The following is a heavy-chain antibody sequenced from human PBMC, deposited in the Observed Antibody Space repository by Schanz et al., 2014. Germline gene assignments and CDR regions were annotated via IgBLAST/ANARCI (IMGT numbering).Heavy chain of an antibody. CDR3: AKARRKSNCSGGRCFHYSYYGMDV. CDR2: IDGKSTTV. J-gene: IGHJ6*02. Sequence: EADLVESGGGLIQRGESLRLSCSASGFSFSSYSMNWVRQAPGKGLEWLSYIDGKSTTVYYADSVKGRFTVSRDNSKNTLYLQMNSLRAEDTAVYYCAKARRKSNCSGGRCFHYSYYGMDVWGQGTTVTVSS. D-gene: IGHD2-15*01. CDR1: GFSFSSYS. V-gene: IGHV3-48*01.